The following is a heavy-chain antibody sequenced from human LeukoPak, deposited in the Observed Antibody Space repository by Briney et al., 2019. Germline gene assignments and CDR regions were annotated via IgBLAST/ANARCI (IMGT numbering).Heavy chain of an antibody. D-gene: IGHD1-1*01. J-gene: IGHJ6*02. CDR1: GFTFSSYD. CDR3: ARGLERRPFYYYYYGMDV. V-gene: IGHV3-13*01. Sequence: GGSLRLSCAASGFTFSSYDMHWVRQATGKGLEWVSAIGTAGDTYYPGSVKGRFTISRENAKNSLYLQMNSLRAGDTAVYYCARGLERRPFYYYYYGMDVWGQGTTVTVS. CDR2: IGTAGDT.